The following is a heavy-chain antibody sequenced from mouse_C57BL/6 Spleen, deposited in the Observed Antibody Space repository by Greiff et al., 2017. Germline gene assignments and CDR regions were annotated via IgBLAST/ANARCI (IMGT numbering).Heavy chain of an antibody. J-gene: IGHJ2*01. CDR1: GYTFTSYW. CDR3: AREDYSKGRYLDY. CDR2: IYPSDSET. V-gene: IGHV1-61*01. D-gene: IGHD2-5*01. Sequence: QVQLQQPGAELVRPGSSVKLSCKASGYTFTSYWMDWVKQRPGQGLEWIGNIYPSDSETHYNQKFKDKATLTVDKSSSTAYMQLSSLTSEDSAVYYGAREDYSKGRYLDYWGQGTTLTVSS.